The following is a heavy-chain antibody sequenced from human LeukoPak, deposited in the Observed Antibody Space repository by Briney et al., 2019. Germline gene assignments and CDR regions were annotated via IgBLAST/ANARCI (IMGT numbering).Heavy chain of an antibody. Sequence: SETLSLTCTVSGGFVSSSIYYWGWIRQPPGKGLEWIGSIYYSGTTYYIPSLKSRITISVDTSKNQFSLKLNSVTAADTAVYYCARHGGAAAAIDYWGQGTLVTVSS. CDR3: ARHGGAAAAIDY. CDR1: GGFVSSSIYY. V-gene: IGHV4-39*01. CDR2: IYYSGTT. D-gene: IGHD6-13*01. J-gene: IGHJ4*02.